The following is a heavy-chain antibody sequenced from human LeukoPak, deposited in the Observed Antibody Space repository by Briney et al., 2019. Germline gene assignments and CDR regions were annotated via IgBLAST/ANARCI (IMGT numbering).Heavy chain of an antibody. CDR1: GFPFSRYW. J-gene: IGHJ4*02. V-gene: IGHV3-7*01. CDR2: IQEDGSQK. D-gene: IGHD3-22*01. Sequence: GGSLRLSCAASGFPFSRYWMSWVRQAPAQGLEWVANIQEDGSQKYYVDSVKGRFTISRDNAKNSLDLQMNSLIAEDTAVYYCASGENYFDDSGYNYYFEYWGQGTLVTVSS. CDR3: ASGENYFDDSGYNYYFEY.